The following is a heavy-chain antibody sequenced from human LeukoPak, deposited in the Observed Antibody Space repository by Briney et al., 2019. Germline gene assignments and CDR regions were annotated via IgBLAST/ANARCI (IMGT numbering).Heavy chain of an antibody. CDR3: ARRDTAMVAIDY. Sequence: GASVKVSCKASGYTFTSYYIHWVRQAPGQGLEWMGIINPSAGSTTYAQEFQGRVTMTRDTSTSTVYMELSSLRSEDTAVYYCARRDTAMVAIDYWGQGTLVTVSS. J-gene: IGHJ4*02. V-gene: IGHV1-46*01. D-gene: IGHD5-18*01. CDR2: INPSAGST. CDR1: GYTFTSYY.